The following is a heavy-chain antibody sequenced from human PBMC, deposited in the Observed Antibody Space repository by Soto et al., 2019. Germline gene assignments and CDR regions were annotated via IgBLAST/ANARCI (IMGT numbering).Heavy chain of an antibody. J-gene: IGHJ6*02. CDR3: ARDDYYYYGMDV. CDR1: XXXXXXYY. CDR2: ISSSGSTI. V-gene: IGHV3-11*01. Sequence: QVQLVESGGGLVKPGGSLRLSXAASXXXXXXYYXXXNRQXXXKGPEWVSYISSSGSTIYYADSVKGRFTISRDNAKNSLYLQMNSLRAEDTAVYYCARDDYYYYGMDVWGQGTTVTVSS.